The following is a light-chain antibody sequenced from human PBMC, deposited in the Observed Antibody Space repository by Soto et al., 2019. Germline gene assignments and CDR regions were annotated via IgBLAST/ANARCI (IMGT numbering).Light chain of an antibody. J-gene: IGLJ1*01. Sequence: QSALTQPASVSGSTGQSITISWSVTSSDVGGYSYVSWYQQHPGKAPKLMIYEVSDRPSGVSNRFSGSKSGNTASLTISGLQAEDEADYYCSSYTTTNTHVFGTGTKVTIL. V-gene: IGLV2-14*01. CDR1: SSDVGGYSY. CDR2: EVS. CDR3: SSYTTTNTHV.